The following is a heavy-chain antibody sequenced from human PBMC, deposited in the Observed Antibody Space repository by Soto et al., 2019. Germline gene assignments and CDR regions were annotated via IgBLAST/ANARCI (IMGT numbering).Heavy chain of an antibody. D-gene: IGHD2-8*02. CDR3: VKEAEICTGSCYKNGLDV. CDR2: ISETSSEV. V-gene: IGHV3-21*06. Sequence: GGSLRLSCAASGFTFSAYTMNWVRQAPGKGLEWVSSISETSSEVHYADPVKGRVTIARDNAKNFLYLQMKSLRAEDTAVYYCVKEAEICTGSCYKNGLDVWGQGTTVTVSS. J-gene: IGHJ6*02. CDR1: GFTFSAYT.